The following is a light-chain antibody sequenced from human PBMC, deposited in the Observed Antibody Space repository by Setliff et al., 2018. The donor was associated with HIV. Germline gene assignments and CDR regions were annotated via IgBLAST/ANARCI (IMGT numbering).Light chain of an antibody. J-gene: IGLJ3*02. V-gene: IGLV2-14*01. CDR1: SSDVGGYKY. Sequence: QSALTQPASVSGSPGQSITISCTGTSSDVGGYKYVYWYQQHPGKAPKLMIYEVSNRPSGISNRFSGSKSGNTASLTISGLQADDEADYFCCSYAGRYTWVFGGGTKVTVL. CDR3: CSYAGRYTWV. CDR2: EVS.